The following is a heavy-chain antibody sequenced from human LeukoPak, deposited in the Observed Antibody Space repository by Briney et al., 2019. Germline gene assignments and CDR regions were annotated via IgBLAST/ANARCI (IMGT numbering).Heavy chain of an antibody. CDR1: GGSFSGCY. Sequence: PSETLSLTCAVYGGSFSGCYWNWIRQPPGEGLEWIGEINHSGSTNYNPSLKSRVTISVDTSKNQFSLKLSFVTAADTAVYYCAVAGYGRRFDYWGQGTLVTVSS. CDR2: INHSGST. V-gene: IGHV4-34*01. J-gene: IGHJ4*02. D-gene: IGHD5-18*01. CDR3: AVAGYGRRFDY.